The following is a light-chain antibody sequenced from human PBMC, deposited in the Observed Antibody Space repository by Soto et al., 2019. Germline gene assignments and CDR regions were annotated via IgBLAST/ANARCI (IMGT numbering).Light chain of an antibody. CDR1: GSDVGGYNY. J-gene: IGLJ2*01. V-gene: IGLV2-14*01. Sequence: QSALTQPASVSGSPGQSITISCTGTGSDVGGYNYVSWYQQHPGKAPKVMIYDVSNRPSGVSNRFSGSKSGNTASLTISGLQAEDDAGYYCSSYTSASTPLVFGGGTKVTVL. CDR2: DVS. CDR3: SSYTSASTPLV.